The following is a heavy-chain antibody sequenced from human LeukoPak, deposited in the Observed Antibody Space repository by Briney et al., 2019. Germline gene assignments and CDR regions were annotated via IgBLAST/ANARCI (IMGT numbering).Heavy chain of an antibody. J-gene: IGHJ5*02. V-gene: IGHV3-20*04. Sequence: PGGSLRLSCAASGFTFDDYGMSWVRQAPGKGLEWVSGINWSGGSTGYADSVKGRFTISRDNAKNSLYLQMNSLRAEDTAVYYCARGGRGWYGWFDPWGQGTLVTVSS. CDR3: ARGGRGWYGWFDP. D-gene: IGHD6-19*01. CDR1: GFTFDDYG. CDR2: INWSGGST.